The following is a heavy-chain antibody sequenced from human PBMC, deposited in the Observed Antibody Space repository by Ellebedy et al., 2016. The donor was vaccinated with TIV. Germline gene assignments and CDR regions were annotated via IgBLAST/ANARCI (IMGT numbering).Heavy chain of an antibody. J-gene: IGHJ4*02. CDR2: ISYDGSNK. Sequence: GESLKISCAASGFTFSSYGMHWVRQAPGKGLEWVAVISYDGSNKYYADSVKGRFTISRDNSKNTLYLQMNSLRAEDTAIYYCAKGDTNCCFPSDYWGQGALVTVSS. D-gene: IGHD2-15*01. CDR3: AKGDTNCCFPSDY. V-gene: IGHV3-30*18. CDR1: GFTFSSYG.